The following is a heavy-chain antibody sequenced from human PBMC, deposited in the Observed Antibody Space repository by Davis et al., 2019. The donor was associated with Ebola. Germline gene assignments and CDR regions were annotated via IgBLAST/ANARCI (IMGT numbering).Heavy chain of an antibody. CDR3: ARDLVYSSSS. V-gene: IGHV3-48*02. CDR1: GFTFSSYS. CDR2: ISSSSSTI. Sequence: GESLKISCAASGFTFSSYSMNWVRQAPGKGLEWVSYISSSSSTIYYADSVKGRFTISRDNAKNSLYLQMNSLRDEDTAVYYCARDLVYSSSSWGWGTLVTVSS. D-gene: IGHD6-6*01. J-gene: IGHJ5*02.